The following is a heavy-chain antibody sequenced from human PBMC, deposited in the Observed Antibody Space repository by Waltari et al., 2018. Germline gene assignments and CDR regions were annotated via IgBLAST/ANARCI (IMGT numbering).Heavy chain of an antibody. D-gene: IGHD2-8*01. J-gene: IGHJ4*02. CDR2: IYYRGST. V-gene: IGHV4-31*03. CDR3: ARAEGTNGAGGYFDY. CDR1: GGSISSGGYY. Sequence: QVQLQESGPGLVKPSQTLSLTCTVSGGSISSGGYYWRWIRQHPGKGLEWIGYIYYRGSTYYNPSLKSRVTISVDTSKNEFSLKLSSVTAADTAVYYCARAEGTNGAGGYFDYWGQGTLVTVSS.